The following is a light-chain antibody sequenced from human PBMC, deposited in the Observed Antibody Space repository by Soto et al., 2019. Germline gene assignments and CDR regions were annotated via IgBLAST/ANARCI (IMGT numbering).Light chain of an antibody. J-gene: IGLJ3*02. V-gene: IGLV2-23*02. CDR2: EVS. CDR1: SSDVGSYNL. CDR3: CSYAGSTTWV. Sequence: QSALTQPASVSGSPGQSITISCTGTSSDVGSYNLVSWYQQHPGKAPKLMIYEVSKRPSGGSNRFSGSKSGNTASLTISGLQAEDEADYHCCSYAGSTTWVFGGGTKLTVL.